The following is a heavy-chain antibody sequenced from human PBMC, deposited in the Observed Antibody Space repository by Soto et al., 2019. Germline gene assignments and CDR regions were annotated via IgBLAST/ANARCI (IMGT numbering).Heavy chain of an antibody. D-gene: IGHD3-3*01. V-gene: IGHV3-23*01. CDR3: AKADDFWSGYHIYYYYGMDV. J-gene: IGHJ6*02. Sequence: GGSLRLSCAASGFTFISYAMSWVRQAPGKGLEWVSGISGSGGRTYYADSVKGRFTISRDNSKHTLYLQMNGLRAEDTAVYYCAKADDFWSGYHIYYYYGMDVWGQGTTVTV. CDR2: ISGSGGRT. CDR1: GFTFISYA.